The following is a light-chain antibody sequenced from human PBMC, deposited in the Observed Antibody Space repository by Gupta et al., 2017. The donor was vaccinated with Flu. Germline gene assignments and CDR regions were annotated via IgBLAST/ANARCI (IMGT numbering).Light chain of an antibody. V-gene: IGKV3-20*01. Sequence: EIVLMQSPRTLSLSPGERATLSCRASQSVSSSYLAWYQQKPGQAPRLLIYGASSRATGIPDRFSGSGSGTDFTLTISRLEPEDFAVYYCQQDCSSPLTFGHGTKVDIK. CDR1: QSVSSSY. CDR3: QQDCSSPLT. J-gene: IGKJ3*01. CDR2: GAS.